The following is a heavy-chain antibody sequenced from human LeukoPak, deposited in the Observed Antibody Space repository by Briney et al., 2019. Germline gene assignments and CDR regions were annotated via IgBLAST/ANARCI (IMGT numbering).Heavy chain of an antibody. CDR2: IYPSGST. CDR1: GGSIISSSYY. V-gene: IGHV4-39*01. D-gene: IGHD4-11*01. Sequence: PSETLSLTCTVSGGSIISSSYYWGWIRQPPGEGLEWIGNIYPSGSTYYNPSLKSRLTISLDTSKNQFSLKLSSVTAADTAVYYCARSISNYLFDPWGQGTLVTVSS. CDR3: ARSISNYLFDP. J-gene: IGHJ5*02.